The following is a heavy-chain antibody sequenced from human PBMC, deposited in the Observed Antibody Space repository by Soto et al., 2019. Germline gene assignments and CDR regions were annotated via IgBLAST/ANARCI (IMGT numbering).Heavy chain of an antibody. CDR1: EFNFSNYG. Sequence: QVQLVESGGGVVQPGRSLRLSCAASEFNFSNYGMHWVRQAPGKGLAWVAVILNDGSNRYHADSVKDRFTISRDNSKNTLYLQMNSMRAEDTAVYYCARDDEYSGNGMDVWGQGTTVTVS. J-gene: IGHJ6*02. V-gene: IGHV3-33*01. D-gene: IGHD3-10*01. CDR3: ARDDEYSGNGMDV. CDR2: ILNDGSNR.